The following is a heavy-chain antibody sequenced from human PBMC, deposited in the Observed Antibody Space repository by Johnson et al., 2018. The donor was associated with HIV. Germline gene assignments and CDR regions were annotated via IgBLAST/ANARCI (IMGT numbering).Heavy chain of an antibody. D-gene: IGHD3-10*01. V-gene: IGHV3-48*04. CDR2: ISSNGSTI. CDR3: ARGTYYYGSGSCHSDAFDI. J-gene: IGHJ3*02. CDR1: GFTFSSYA. Sequence: VQLVESGGGLVQPGGSLRLSCAASGFTFSSYAMRWVRQAQGKGLEWVSYISSNGSTICYADSVKGRFTISRDNAKNPLSLQKNTLRAEDTAVYYCARGTYYYGSGSCHSDAFDIWGQGTMVTVSS.